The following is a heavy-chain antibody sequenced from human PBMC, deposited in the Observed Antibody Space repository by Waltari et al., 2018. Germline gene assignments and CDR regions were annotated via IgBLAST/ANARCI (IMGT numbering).Heavy chain of an antibody. V-gene: IGHV3-21*01. CDR1: GFTFSSYS. D-gene: IGHD3-10*01. Sequence: EVQLVESGGGLVKPGGSLRLSCAASGFTFSSYSMNWVRQAPGKGLEWVSSISSSSSYIYYADSVKGRFTSSRDNAKNSLYLQMNSLRAEDTAVYYCARDSAMGGRGAFDIWGQGTMVTVSS. CDR3: ARDSAMGGRGAFDI. CDR2: ISSSSSYI. J-gene: IGHJ3*02.